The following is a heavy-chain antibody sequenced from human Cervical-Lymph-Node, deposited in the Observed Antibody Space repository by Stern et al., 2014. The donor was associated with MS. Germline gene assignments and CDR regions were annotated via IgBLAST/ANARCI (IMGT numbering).Heavy chain of an antibody. CDR3: TKAWDS. V-gene: IGHV1-8*01. CDR1: GYTFTSDD. Sequence: VQLVESGAEVKKPGASVKVSCKASGYTFTSDDINWVRQASGQGLEWMGWMNPYSGDTGYAQKFQDRVTLTRDTSMSTAYMELTTVRSGDTAVYYCTKAWDSWGQGTLVTVSS. CDR2: MNPYSGDT. J-gene: IGHJ4*02.